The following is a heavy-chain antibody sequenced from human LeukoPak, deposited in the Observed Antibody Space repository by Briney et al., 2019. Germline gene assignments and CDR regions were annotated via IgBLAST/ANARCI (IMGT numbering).Heavy chain of an antibody. Sequence: SETLSLTCAVSRGSISSTTWWSWVRQPPGKGLEWIGEINHSGNTYYNPSLTGRVTISVDRSDNQFSLKVNSVTAADTAVYYCALGYHDVWERWGQGTLVTVSS. J-gene: IGHJ4*02. CDR3: ALGYHDVWER. CDR2: INHSGNT. D-gene: IGHD1-26*01. CDR1: RGSISSTTW. V-gene: IGHV4-4*02.